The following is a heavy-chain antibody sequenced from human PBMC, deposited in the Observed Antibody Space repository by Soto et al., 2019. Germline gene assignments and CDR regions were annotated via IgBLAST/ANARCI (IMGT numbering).Heavy chain of an antibody. D-gene: IGHD2-2*01. CDR3: ARDPYPLYYFVY. CDR2: MSFDGNNK. CDR1: GFPFSTYT. V-gene: IGHV3-30-3*01. J-gene: IGHJ4*02. Sequence: QVQLVESGGGVVQPGRSLRLSCAASGFPFSTYTLHWVRQAPGKGLEWVAVMSFDGNNKYYADSVKGRFTISRDNSKNTLYLQLNSLIAEDKAVYYCARDPYPLYYFVYWGQGTMVTVSS.